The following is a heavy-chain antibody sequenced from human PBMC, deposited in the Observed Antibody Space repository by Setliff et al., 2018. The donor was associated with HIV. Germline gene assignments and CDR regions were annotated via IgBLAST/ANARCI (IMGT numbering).Heavy chain of an antibody. V-gene: IGHV3-72*01. D-gene: IGHD1-26*01. CDR1: GFTFTNYY. CDR3: TRSKWGSGFDY. J-gene: IGHJ4*02. Sequence: PGGSLRLSCAASGFTFTNYYMSWIRQAPGKGLEWVGRTGNKASSDTTQYAASVKGRFTISRDDSKNSVFLQMNSLKTEDTAMYYCTRSKWGSGFDYWGQGTLVTVSS. CDR2: TGNKASSDTT.